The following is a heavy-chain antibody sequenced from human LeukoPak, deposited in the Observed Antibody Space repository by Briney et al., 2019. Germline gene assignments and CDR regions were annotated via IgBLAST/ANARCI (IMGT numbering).Heavy chain of an antibody. V-gene: IGHV3-48*04. CDR1: GFTFSSYW. J-gene: IGHJ6*02. Sequence: GGSLRLSCAASGFTFSSYWVHWVRQAPGKGLEWVSYISSSGSTIYYADSVKGRFTISRDNAKNSLYLQMNSLRAEDTAVYYCARGELEPNYYYYYGMDVWGQGTTVTVSS. D-gene: IGHD1-1*01. CDR2: ISSSGSTI. CDR3: ARGELEPNYYYYYGMDV.